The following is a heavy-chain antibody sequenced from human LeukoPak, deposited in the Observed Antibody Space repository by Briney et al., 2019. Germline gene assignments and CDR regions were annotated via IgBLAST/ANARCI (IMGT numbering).Heavy chain of an antibody. V-gene: IGHV1-18*01. Sequence: GASVKVSCKASGYTFTSYGISWVRQAPGQGLEWMGWISAYNGNTNYAQKLQGRVTMTTDTSTSTAYMELRSLRSDDTAVYYCARDGLDGYSYGSLDYWGQGTLVTVSS. CDR3: ARDGLDGYSYGSLDY. J-gene: IGHJ4*02. CDR2: ISAYNGNT. D-gene: IGHD5-18*01. CDR1: GYTFTSYG.